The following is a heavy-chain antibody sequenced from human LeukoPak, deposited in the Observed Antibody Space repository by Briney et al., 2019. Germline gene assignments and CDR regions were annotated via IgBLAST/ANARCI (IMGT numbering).Heavy chain of an antibody. CDR1: GFTFSSYA. D-gene: IGHD6-25*01. J-gene: IGHJ6*03. CDR3: AKVLSGAGLYYYYMDV. Sequence: PGGSLRLSCAASGFTFSSYAMSWVRQAPGKGLEWVSGISGSGGSTYYADSVKGRFTISRDNSKNTLYVQMNSLRAEDTAVYYCAKVLSGAGLYYYYMDVWGKGTTVTVSS. V-gene: IGHV3-23*01. CDR2: ISGSGGST.